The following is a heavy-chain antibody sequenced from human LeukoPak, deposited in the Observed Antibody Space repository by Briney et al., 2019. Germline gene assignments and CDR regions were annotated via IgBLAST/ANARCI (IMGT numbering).Heavy chain of an antibody. D-gene: IGHD3-22*01. Sequence: ASVKVSCKASGYTFTSYDINWVRQATGQGLEWMGWMNPNSGNTGYAQKFQGRVTMTRNTSISTAYMELSSLRSEDTAVYYCARNLGYYYDSSGYLVGYWGQGTLVTVSS. V-gene: IGHV1-8*01. CDR1: GYTFTSYD. CDR3: ARNLGYYYDSSGYLVGY. CDR2: MNPNSGNT. J-gene: IGHJ4*02.